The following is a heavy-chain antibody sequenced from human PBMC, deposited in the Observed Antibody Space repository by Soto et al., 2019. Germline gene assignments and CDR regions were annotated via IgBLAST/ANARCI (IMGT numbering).Heavy chain of an antibody. J-gene: IGHJ5*02. Sequence: QVQLQESGPGLVKPSQTLSLPCTVSGGSISSGDYYWSWIRQPPGQGLEWIGYIYYSGSTYYNPSLKSRVTISVDTCKNQFSLKLSSVTAADTAVYYCARAMVVTQHWFDPWGQGTLVTVSS. CDR1: GGSISSGDYY. V-gene: IGHV4-30-4*01. CDR3: ARAMVVTQHWFDP. CDR2: IYYSGST. D-gene: IGHD2-21*02.